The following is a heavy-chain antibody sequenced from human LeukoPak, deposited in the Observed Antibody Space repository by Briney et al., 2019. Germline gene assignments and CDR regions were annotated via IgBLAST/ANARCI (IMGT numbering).Heavy chain of an antibody. CDR2: ISSSGSTI. D-gene: IGHD1-7*01. CDR1: GFTFSDYY. J-gene: IGHJ4*02. CDR3: ARDSDWNYEGLDY. V-gene: IGHV3-11*01. Sequence: GGSLRLSCAASGFTFSDYYMSWIRQAPGKGLEWVSYISSSGSTIYYADSVKGRLTISRDNAKNSLYLQMNSLRAEDTAVYYCARDSDWNYEGLDYWGQGTLVTVSS.